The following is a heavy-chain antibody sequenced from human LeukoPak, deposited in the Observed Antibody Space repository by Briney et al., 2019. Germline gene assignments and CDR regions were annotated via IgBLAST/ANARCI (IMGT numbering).Heavy chain of an antibody. CDR2: IYYSGST. CDR3: ARRVSSGYSDY. Sequence: ASETLSLTCTVSGGSVSSGIYYWSWIRQPPGKGLEWIGYIYYSGSTNYNPSLKSRVTISIDTSKNQFSLKLSSVTAADTALYYRARRVSSGYSDYWGREPWSPSPQ. CDR1: GGSVSSGIYY. J-gene: IGHJ4*02. V-gene: IGHV4-61*01. D-gene: IGHD3-22*01.